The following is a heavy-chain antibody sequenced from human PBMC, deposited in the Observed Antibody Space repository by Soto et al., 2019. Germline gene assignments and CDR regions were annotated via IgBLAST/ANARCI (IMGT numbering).Heavy chain of an antibody. J-gene: IGHJ6*02. V-gene: IGHV4-30-2*01. D-gene: IGHD2-21*01. CDR3: ARSCVGGWGSDPPGSYNGMDV. CDR1: GDSFNSGSFS. Sequence: QMQLRQSGSGLVEPTQTLSLTCAVSGDSFNSGSFSWSWILQPPGKGLEWVGTVFHGGATRYHPSLKRLVTMSADRSNNQFSLTLSSLTSADTAVYYCARSCVGGWGSDPPGSYNGMDVWGQGTTVTVS. CDR2: VFHGGAT.